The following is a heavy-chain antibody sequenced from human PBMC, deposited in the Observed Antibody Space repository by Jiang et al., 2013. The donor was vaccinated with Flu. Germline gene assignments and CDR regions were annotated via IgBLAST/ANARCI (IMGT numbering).Heavy chain of an antibody. CDR2: IYNSGST. Sequence: LLKPSETLSLTCAVSGYSINSGYYWGWIRQPPGKGLEWIGSIYNSGSTYYNPSLKSRVTISVDTSKNQFSLKLGSVTAADTAVYYCARDHNSYYFDSGAFGAPFDYWGQGALVTVSS. J-gene: IGHJ4*02. V-gene: IGHV4-38-2*02. CDR3: ARDHNSYYFDSGAFGAPFDY. D-gene: IGHD3-22*01. CDR1: GYSINSGYY.